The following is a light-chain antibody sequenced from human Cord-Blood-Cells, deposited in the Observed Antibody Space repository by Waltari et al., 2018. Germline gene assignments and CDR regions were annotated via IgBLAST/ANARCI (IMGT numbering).Light chain of an antibody. CDR2: DAS. V-gene: IGKV1-33*01. CDR3: QQYDNRPYT. J-gene: IGKJ2*01. CDR1: QDISNY. Sequence: DLKMPLSPFSLSPSVGDRVTITCQASQDISNYLNWYQQKPGKAPKLLIYDASNLETGVPSRFSGSGSGTDFTFTISSLQPEDIATYYCQQYDNRPYTFGQGTKLEIK.